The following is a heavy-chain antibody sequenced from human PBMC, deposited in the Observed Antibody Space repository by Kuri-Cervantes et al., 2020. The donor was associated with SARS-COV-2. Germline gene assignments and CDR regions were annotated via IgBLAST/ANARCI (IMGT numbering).Heavy chain of an antibody. CDR2: INPNRGAT. D-gene: IGHD4/OR15-4a*01. CDR3: ARGRLTRDY. Sequence: ASVKVSCKVSGYFFTYYYVHWARQAPGQGLEWMGWINPNRGATKYAQKFRGRVTMTSDTPISTAYMELTSLTSDDTAVYYCARGRLTRDYWGQGTLVTVSS. V-gene: IGHV1-2*02. J-gene: IGHJ4*02. CDR1: GYFFTYYY.